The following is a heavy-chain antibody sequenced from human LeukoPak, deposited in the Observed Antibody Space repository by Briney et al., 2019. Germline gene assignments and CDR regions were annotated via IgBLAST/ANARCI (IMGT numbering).Heavy chain of an antibody. CDR2: NYYSGST. J-gene: IGHJ5*02. D-gene: IGHD3-10*01. CDR3: AVWFGDPGWFDP. CDR1: GGSISSGGYY. Sequence: SETLSLTCTVSGGSISSGGYYWSWIRQHPGKGLEWIGYNYYSGSTYYNPSLKSRVTISVDTSKNQFSLKLSSVTAADTAVYYCAVWFGDPGWFDPWGQGTLVTVSS. V-gene: IGHV4-31*03.